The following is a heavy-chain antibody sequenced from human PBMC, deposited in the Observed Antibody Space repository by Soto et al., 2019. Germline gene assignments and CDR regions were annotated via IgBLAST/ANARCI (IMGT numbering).Heavy chain of an antibody. D-gene: IGHD1-20*01. J-gene: IGHJ5*02. CDR2: IGGDGAT. CDR3: AKDAVPYNGKWDWLDP. V-gene: IGHV3-23*01. CDR1: GFTFSNYA. Sequence: EVQLLESGGALVQPGGSLRLSCAASGFTFSNYAMSWVRQAPGKGPEWVSSIGGDGATNYADSVKGRFTISRDNSKNTLYLQLNGLRVADTAIYYCAKDAVPYNGKWDWLDPWGQGTLVTVSS.